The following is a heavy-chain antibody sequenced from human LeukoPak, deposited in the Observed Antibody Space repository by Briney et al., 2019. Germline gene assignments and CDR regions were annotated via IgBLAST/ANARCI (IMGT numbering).Heavy chain of an antibody. V-gene: IGHV1-69*05. CDR1: GGTFSSYA. CDR2: IIPIFGTA. J-gene: IGHJ4*02. D-gene: IGHD2-15*01. CDR3: ARPKCSGGSCYWSFFY. Sequence: SVKVSCKASGGTFSSYAISWVRQAPGQGLEWMGRIIPIFGTANYAQKFQGRVTITTDESTSTAYMELRSQRSDDTAVYYCARPKCSGGSCYWSFFYWGQGTLVTVSS.